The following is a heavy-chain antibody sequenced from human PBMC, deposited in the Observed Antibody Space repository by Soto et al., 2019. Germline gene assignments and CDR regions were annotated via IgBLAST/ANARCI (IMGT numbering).Heavy chain of an antibody. D-gene: IGHD6-19*01. CDR2: TYYRSKWFY. CDR3: ARDGSGWHWYFDL. V-gene: IGHV6-1*01. Sequence: QAQLQQSGPGLVKPSQTLSLICAISGDSVSSGTATWSWIRQSPSRGLEWLGRTYYRSKWFYDYAPSVQSRIAITPDTSKNQLSLHLTSVTPEDTAIYFCARDGSGWHWYFDLWGRGTLVTVSS. J-gene: IGHJ2*01. CDR1: GDSVSSGTAT.